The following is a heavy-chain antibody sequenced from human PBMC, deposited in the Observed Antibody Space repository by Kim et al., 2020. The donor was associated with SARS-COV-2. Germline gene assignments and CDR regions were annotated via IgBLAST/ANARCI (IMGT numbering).Heavy chain of an antibody. CDR2: ISGGGGST. Sequence: GGSLRLSCAASGFTFSSYAMSWVRQAPGKGLEWVSAISGGGGSTYYADSVKGRFTISRDNSKNTLYLQMNSLRAEDTAVYYCAKDSYALGYNSLDPWGQGTLVTVSS. CDR3: AKDSYALGYNSLDP. J-gene: IGHJ5*02. D-gene: IGHD3-16*01. V-gene: IGHV3-23*01. CDR1: GFTFSSYA.